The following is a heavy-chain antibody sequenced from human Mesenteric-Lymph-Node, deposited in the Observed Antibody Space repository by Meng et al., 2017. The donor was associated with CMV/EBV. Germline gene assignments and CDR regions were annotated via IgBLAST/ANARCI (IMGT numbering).Heavy chain of an antibody. CDR2: ISSSGTTV. V-gene: IGHV3-48*03. CDR3: ARVEIENSSGWDES. CDR1: EFTFSRYE. D-gene: IGHD6-19*01. J-gene: IGHJ5*02. Sequence: SLKISCASAEFTFSRYEMNWVRQAPGKGLEWVSYISSSGTTVYYADSVKGRFTLSRDNAKKSLYLQMNSLRAEDTAVYYCARVEIENSSGWDESWGQGTLVTVSS.